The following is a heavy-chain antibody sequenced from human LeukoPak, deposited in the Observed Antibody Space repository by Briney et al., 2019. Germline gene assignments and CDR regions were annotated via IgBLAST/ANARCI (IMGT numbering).Heavy chain of an antibody. CDR2: IYYSGST. D-gene: IGHD6-13*01. J-gene: IGHJ4*02. CDR3: ARERSSSWYYFDY. CDR1: GGSISSYY. V-gene: IGHV4-59*01. Sequence: PSETLSLTCTVSGGSISSYYWSWIRQPPGKGLEWIGYIYYSGSTNYNPSLKGRVTISVDTSKNQFSLKLSSVTAADTAVYYCARERSSSWYYFDYWGQGTLVTVSS.